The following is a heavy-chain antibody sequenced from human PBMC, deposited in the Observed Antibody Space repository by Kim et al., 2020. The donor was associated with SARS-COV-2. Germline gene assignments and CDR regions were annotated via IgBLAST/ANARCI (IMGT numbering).Heavy chain of an antibody. CDR3: AKRSYDHHAFDI. Sequence: GGSLRLSCAASGFTFSNYAMNWVRQAPGKGLKWVSVISGSGGSTFYADSVKGRFTISRENSKNTLYLQMNSLRAEDTAVYYCAKRSYDHHAFDIWGPGTMVTVSS. CDR1: GFTFSNYA. D-gene: IGHD3-16*01. J-gene: IGHJ3*02. CDR2: ISGSGGST. V-gene: IGHV3-23*01.